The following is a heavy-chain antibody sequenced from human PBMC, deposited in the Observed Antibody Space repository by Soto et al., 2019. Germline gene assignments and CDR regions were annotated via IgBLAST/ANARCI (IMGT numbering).Heavy chain of an antibody. J-gene: IGHJ6*02. CDR1: GFTFSSYA. D-gene: IGHD6-13*01. CDR3: VKPGYSRSWYYYYGMDF. V-gene: IGHV3-64D*08. Sequence: GGSMRLSCSASGFTFSSYAMHWVRQTPGKGLEYVSDISGNGGSTYYAENVKVRFTIPRDNSKNTLYLQMRSLRAEDTAVYYCVKPGYSRSWYYYYGMDFWGQGTTVTVS. CDR2: ISGNGGST.